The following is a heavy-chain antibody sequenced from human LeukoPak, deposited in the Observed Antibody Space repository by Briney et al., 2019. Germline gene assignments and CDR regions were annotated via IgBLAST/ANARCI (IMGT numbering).Heavy chain of an antibody. CDR3: ASGYSYVSDY. Sequence: GGSLRLSCAASGFTFRSYSMNWVRQAPGKVLEWVSSISSSSTYIYYADSVKGRFTISRDNAKNSLYLQMNSLRAEDTTVYYCASGYSYVSDYWGQGTLVTVSS. D-gene: IGHD5-18*01. V-gene: IGHV3-21*01. CDR1: GFTFRSYS. J-gene: IGHJ4*02. CDR2: ISSSSTYI.